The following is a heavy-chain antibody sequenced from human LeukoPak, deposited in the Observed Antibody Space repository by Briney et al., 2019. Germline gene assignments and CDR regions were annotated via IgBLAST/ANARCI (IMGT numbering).Heavy chain of an antibody. Sequence: GRSLRLSCAASGFTFSSYGMHWVRQAPGKGLEWVAVIWYDGSNKYYADSVKGRFTISRDNSKNTLYLQMNSLRAEDTAVYYCARDAFYVWGSYRDPTIDYWGQGTLVTVSS. J-gene: IGHJ4*02. CDR1: GFTFSSYG. CDR3: ARDAFYVWGSYRDPTIDY. D-gene: IGHD3-16*01. V-gene: IGHV3-33*01. CDR2: IWYDGSNK.